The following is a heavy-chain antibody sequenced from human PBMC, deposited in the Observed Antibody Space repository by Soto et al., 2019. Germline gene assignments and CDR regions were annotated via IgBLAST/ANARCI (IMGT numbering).Heavy chain of an antibody. CDR3: VKDQTWGLTTTLAFDN. CDR1: GFTLENYG. V-gene: IGHV3-9*01. CDR2: ISWNNVNI. J-gene: IGHJ4*02. D-gene: IGHD4-4*01. Sequence: LMESGGAWERLGRSWRLPFPASGFTLENYGMHWFRQPQGRAWEGVSGISWNNVNIGYADSVKGRFTISRDNAKNSLYLQMNSLRPEDTALYYCVKDQTWGLTTTLAFDNWGQGTLVTVSS.